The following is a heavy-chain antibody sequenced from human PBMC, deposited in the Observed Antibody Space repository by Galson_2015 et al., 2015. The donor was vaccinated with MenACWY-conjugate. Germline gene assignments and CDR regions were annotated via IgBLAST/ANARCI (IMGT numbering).Heavy chain of an antibody. D-gene: IGHD5-18*01. CDR2: ISGNGDHT. CDR1: GFTFGDYA. J-gene: IGHJ4*02. CDR3: VKDGRDTGQPQYLDS. Sequence: SLRLSCAATGFTFGDYAVHWVRRTPGKGLEWVALISGNGDHTYYTDSVKGRFTISRDNSRNSLFLQMSSLRSEDTALYYCVKDGRDTGQPQYLDSWGQGTLVTVSS. V-gene: IGHV3-43*02.